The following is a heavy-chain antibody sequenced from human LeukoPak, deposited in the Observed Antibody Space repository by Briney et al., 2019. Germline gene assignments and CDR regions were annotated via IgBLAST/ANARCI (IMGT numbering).Heavy chain of an antibody. D-gene: IGHD7-27*01. CDR2: ISWNSGSI. CDR1: GFTFDDYA. CDR3: AKDGTGNLYYFDY. V-gene: IGHV3-9*01. Sequence: PGRSLRLSCAASGFTFDDYAMLWVRQAPGKGLEWVSGISWNSGSIGYADSVKGRFTISRDNAKNSLYLQMNSLRAEDTALYYCAKDGTGNLYYFDYWGQGTLVTVSS. J-gene: IGHJ4*02.